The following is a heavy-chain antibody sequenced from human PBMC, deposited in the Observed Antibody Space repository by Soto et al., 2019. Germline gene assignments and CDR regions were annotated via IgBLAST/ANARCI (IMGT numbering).Heavy chain of an antibody. V-gene: IGHV4-39*01. Sequence: PXGTLSLSLTVRSGSMGVSQYFWGWIRQSPGTVLEWLGTIYSSGSTYYNPSLKSRITMSLDTSKNQFSLNLGSVTAADTAVYYCTRSRFGVRGVTTMDFWGSGTTVTVSS. CDR3: TRSRFGVRGVTTMDF. D-gene: IGHD3-10*01. CDR1: SGSMGVSQYF. CDR2: IYSSGST. J-gene: IGHJ6*04.